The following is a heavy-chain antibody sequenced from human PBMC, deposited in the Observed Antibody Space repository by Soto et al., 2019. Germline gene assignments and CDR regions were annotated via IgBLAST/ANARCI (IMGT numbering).Heavy chain of an antibody. V-gene: IGHV3-23*01. CDR3: AKRDVVVVAATAGRDYYYYGMDV. D-gene: IGHD2-15*01. Sequence: EVQLLESGGGLVQPGGSLRLSCAASGFTFSSYAMSWVRQAPGKGLEWVSAISGSGGSTYYADSVKGRFTISRDNSKNTLYLQMNSLRAEDTDVYYCAKRDVVVVAATAGRDYYYYGMDVWGQGTTVTVSS. CDR2: ISGSGGST. J-gene: IGHJ6*02. CDR1: GFTFSSYA.